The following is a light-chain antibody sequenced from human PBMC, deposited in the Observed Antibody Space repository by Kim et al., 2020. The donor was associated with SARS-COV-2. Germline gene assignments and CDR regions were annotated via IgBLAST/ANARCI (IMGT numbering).Light chain of an antibody. V-gene: IGLV1-47*01. J-gene: IGLJ3*02. CDR1: SSNIGSNY. CDR2: RNQ. Sequence: QPVLTQPPSASETPGQRVTISCSGSSSNIGSNYVYWYQQFPGTAPKLLIYRNQQRPSGVPDRFSGSKSGTSASLAISGLRSEDEAHYYCVAWDDSLSGRVFGGGTQLTVL. CDR3: VAWDDSLSGRV.